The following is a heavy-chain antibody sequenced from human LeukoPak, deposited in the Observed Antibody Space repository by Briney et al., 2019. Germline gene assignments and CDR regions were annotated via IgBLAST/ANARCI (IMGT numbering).Heavy chain of an antibody. D-gene: IGHD3-3*01. J-gene: IGHJ4*02. CDR3: ARGITIFGVVILPPLDY. Sequence: ASVKVSCKASEYTFTGYYMHWVRQAPGQGLEWMGWINPYSGGTNYVQKFQGRVTMTRDTSIDTAYMELSRLTSDDTAVYYCARGITIFGVVILPPLDYWGQGTLVSVSS. CDR1: EYTFTGYY. V-gene: IGHV1-2*02. CDR2: INPYSGGT.